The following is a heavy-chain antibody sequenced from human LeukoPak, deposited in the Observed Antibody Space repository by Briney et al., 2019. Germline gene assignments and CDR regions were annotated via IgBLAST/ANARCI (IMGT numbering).Heavy chain of an antibody. CDR3: ANLYGSSTY. V-gene: IGHV3-23*01. CDR1: GFTFSSYG. CDR2: ISGSGGST. Sequence: GGSLRLSCAASGFTFSSYGMSWVRQAPGKGLEWVSAISGSGGSTYYADSVKGRFTISRDNSKNSLYLQMNSLRAEDTAVYYCANLYGSSTYWGQGTLVTVSS. J-gene: IGHJ4*02. D-gene: IGHD3-10*01.